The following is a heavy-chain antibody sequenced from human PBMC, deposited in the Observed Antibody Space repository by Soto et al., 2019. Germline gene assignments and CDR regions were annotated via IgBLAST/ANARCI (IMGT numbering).Heavy chain of an antibody. CDR2: IYSNGNT. CDR1: GGSISNSY. J-gene: IGHJ4*02. V-gene: IGHV4-4*08. CDR3: ARRPLGRNPCYFDY. Sequence: SETLSLTCGVSGGSISNSYWSWIRQSPGKGLEWIGYIYSNGNTYYNPSLKSRVTISVDTSKNQFSLKLSSVTAADTAVYYCARRPLGRNPCYFDYWGQGTLVTVSS. D-gene: IGHD4-4*01.